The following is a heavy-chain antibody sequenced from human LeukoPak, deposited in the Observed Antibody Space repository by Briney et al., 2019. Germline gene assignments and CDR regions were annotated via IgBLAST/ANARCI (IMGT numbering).Heavy chain of an antibody. CDR2: INPNSGGT. J-gene: IGHJ5*02. CDR1: GYTFTGYY. Sequence: ASVKVSCKASGYTFTGYYMHWVRQAPGQGLEWMGWINPNSGGTNYAQKFQGRVTMTRDTSISTAYMELSRLRSDDTAVCYCARDTIVGATYWFDPWGQGTLVTVSS. CDR3: ARDTIVGATYWFDP. V-gene: IGHV1-2*02. D-gene: IGHD1-26*01.